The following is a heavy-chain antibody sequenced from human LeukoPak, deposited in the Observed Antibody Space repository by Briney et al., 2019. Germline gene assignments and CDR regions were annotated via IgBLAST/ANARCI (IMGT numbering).Heavy chain of an antibody. CDR3: VRDGTWYDY. V-gene: IGHV3-48*02. CDR1: GFTFSSYS. Sequence: QPGGSLRLSCAASGFTFSSYSMHWVRQAPGKGLEWVSYISISSSSIYYADSVKGRFTIPRDNAKNSLSLQMNSLRDEDTAVYYCVRDGTWYDYWGQGTLVTVSS. CDR2: ISISSSSI. J-gene: IGHJ4*02. D-gene: IGHD1-26*01.